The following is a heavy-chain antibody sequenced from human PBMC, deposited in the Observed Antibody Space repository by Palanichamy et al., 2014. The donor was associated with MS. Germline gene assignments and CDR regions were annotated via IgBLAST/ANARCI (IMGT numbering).Heavy chain of an antibody. CDR3: ARDLGLACFDY. J-gene: IGHJ4*02. Sequence: EVRAGGGLGRVRYRPGGSRDSPVQPLDSPPVVMKMNWVRQAPGKGLEWVSYISSSDTIYYADSVKGRFTISRDNAKNSLYLQMNSLRAEDTAVYYCARDLGLACFDYWGQGSLVTVSS. CDR1: DSPPVVMK. CDR2: ISSSDTI. V-gene: IGHV3-48*03. D-gene: IGHD3-10*01.